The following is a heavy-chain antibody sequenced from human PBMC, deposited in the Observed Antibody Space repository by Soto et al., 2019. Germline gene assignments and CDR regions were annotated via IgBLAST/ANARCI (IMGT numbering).Heavy chain of an antibody. J-gene: IGHJ4*02. D-gene: IGHD3-3*01. V-gene: IGHV1-18*01. CDR2: ISAYNGNT. Sequence: ASVKVSCKASGYTFTSYGISWVRQAPGQGLEWMGWISAYNGNTNYAQKLQGRVTMTTDTSTSTAYMELRSLRSDDTAVYYCARSSLGYDFWSGYYSGGNFDYWGQGTLVTVSS. CDR1: GYTFTSYG. CDR3: ARSSLGYDFWSGYYSGGNFDY.